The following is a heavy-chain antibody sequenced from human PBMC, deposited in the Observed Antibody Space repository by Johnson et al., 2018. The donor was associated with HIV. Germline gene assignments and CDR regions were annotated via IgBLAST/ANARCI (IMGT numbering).Heavy chain of an antibody. CDR1: GFTFSSYA. J-gene: IGHJ3*01. CDR2: ISYDGSNK. V-gene: IGHV3-30*04. CDR3: ARDHQP. D-gene: IGHD2-2*01. Sequence: QVQLVESGGGVVQPGRSLRLSCAASGFTFSSYAMHWVRQAPGKGLEWVAVISYDGSNKYYPDSVKGRFTISRDNSKNTVYLQMNSLRPEDTAIYYCARDHQPWGQGTMVTVSS.